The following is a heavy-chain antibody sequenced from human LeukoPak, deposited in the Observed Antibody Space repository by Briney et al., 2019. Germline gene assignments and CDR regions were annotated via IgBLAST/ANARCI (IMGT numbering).Heavy chain of an antibody. J-gene: IGHJ5*02. Sequence: SETLSLTCAVYGGSFSGYYWSWIRQPPGKGLEWIGEINHSGSTNYNPSLKSRLTISVDTSKNQFSLKLSSVTAADTAVYYCARDHGYYYGSGSYLWFDPWGQGTLVTVSS. V-gene: IGHV4-34*01. CDR3: ARDHGYYYGSGSYLWFDP. CDR1: GGSFSGYY. D-gene: IGHD3-10*01. CDR2: INHSGST.